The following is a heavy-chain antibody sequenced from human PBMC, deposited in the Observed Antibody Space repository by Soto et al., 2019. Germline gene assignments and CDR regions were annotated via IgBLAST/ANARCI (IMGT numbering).Heavy chain of an antibody. V-gene: IGHV4-30-2*01. CDR2: IYPSGMP. CDR3: ARERGGYGLFDS. CDR1: GGSISNAAYS. J-gene: IGHJ4*02. D-gene: IGHD5-18*01. Sequence: QLQLQESGSGLVTPSHTLSLTCTVSGGSISNAAYSWSWIRQPPGKGLEWIGYIYPSGMPFYNPSLRSRVTISIDRSNAQCSLSLKSVTAADTAVYYCARERGGYGLFDSWGQGTLVTVSS.